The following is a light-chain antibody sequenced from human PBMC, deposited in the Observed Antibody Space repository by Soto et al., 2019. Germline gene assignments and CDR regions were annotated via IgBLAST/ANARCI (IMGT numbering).Light chain of an antibody. CDR1: SSNIGAGYD. V-gene: IGLV1-40*01. CDR3: QSYDSSLSAVV. Sequence: QSVLTQPPSVSGAPGQRVTISCTGSSSNIGAGYDVHWYQQLPGTAPKLLIYGNSNRPSGVPDRFSGSKSGTSASLAITGLQGEEGADYYCQSYDSSLSAVVFGGGTQLTVL. CDR2: GNS. J-gene: IGLJ2*01.